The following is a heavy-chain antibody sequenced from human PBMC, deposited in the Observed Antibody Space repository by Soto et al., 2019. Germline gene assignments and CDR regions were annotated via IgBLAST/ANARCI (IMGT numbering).Heavy chain of an antibody. D-gene: IGHD6-19*01. CDR1: GGSISSSSYY. CDR3: ARHAIKQWLKIDY. J-gene: IGHJ4*02. V-gene: IGHV4-39*01. CDR2: IYYSGST. Sequence: PSETLSLTCTVSGGSISSSSYYWVWIRHPPGKGLEWIGSIYYSGSTHYNPSLKSRVTISVDTSKNQFSLKLSSVTAADTAVYYCARHAIKQWLKIDYWGQGTLVTVSS.